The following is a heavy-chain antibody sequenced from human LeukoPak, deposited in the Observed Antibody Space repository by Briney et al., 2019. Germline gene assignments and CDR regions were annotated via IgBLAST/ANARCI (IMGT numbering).Heavy chain of an antibody. D-gene: IGHD3-10*01. V-gene: IGHV3-7*01. CDR3: ARERLDTIVHSGAFDI. CDR2: IKQDGSEK. J-gene: IGHJ3*02. Sequence: GGSLRLSCAASGFTFSRYWMSWVRQAPGKGLEWVANIKQDGSEKYYVDSVKGRFTISRDNSKNTLYLQMNSLRAEDTAVYFCARERLDTIVHSGAFDIWGQGTMVTVSS. CDR1: GFTFSRYW.